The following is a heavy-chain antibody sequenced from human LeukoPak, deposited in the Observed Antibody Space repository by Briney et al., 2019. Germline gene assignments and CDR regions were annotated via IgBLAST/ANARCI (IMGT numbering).Heavy chain of an antibody. CDR1: GFSFSSYW. D-gene: IGHD6-19*01. V-gene: IGHV3-7*03. J-gene: IGHJ4*02. Sequence: KPAGSLRLSCAASGFSFSSYWMSWVRQPPGKGLEWVANIKPDASEKYYVYSVKGRFTISRDNAKNLAYLQMNSLRAEDTAFYYCARDIGWYNPFDYWGQGTLVTVHS. CDR3: ARDIGWYNPFDY. CDR2: IKPDASEK.